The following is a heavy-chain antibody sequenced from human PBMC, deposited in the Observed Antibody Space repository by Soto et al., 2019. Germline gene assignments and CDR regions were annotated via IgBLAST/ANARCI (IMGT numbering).Heavy chain of an antibody. CDR1: GFTFSSYA. Sequence: LRLSCAASGFTFSSYAMHWVRQAPGKGLGWVAVISYDGSNKYYADSVKGRFTISRDNSKNTLYLQMNSLRAEDTAVYYCARDIVGSHDAFDIWGQGTMVTVSS. CDR3: ARDIVGSHDAFDI. D-gene: IGHD3-22*01. V-gene: IGHV3-30-3*01. J-gene: IGHJ3*02. CDR2: ISYDGSNK.